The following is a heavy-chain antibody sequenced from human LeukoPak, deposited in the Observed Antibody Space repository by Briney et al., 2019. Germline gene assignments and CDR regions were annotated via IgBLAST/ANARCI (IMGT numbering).Heavy chain of an antibody. J-gene: IGHJ4*02. D-gene: IGHD3-3*01. CDR3: ARISRTIFGVVIMDY. CDR1: GGSISSYY. CDR2: IYYSGST. V-gene: IGHV4-59*08. Sequence: SETLSLTCTVSGGSISSYYWSWIRQPPGKGLEWIGYIYYSGSTNYNPSLKSRVTISVDTSKNQFSLELSSVTAADTAVYYCARISRTIFGVVIMDYWGQGTLVTVSS.